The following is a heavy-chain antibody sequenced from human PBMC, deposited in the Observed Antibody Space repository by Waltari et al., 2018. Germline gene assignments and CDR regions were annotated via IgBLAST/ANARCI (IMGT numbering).Heavy chain of an antibody. V-gene: IGHV2-70*01. Sequence: QVTLRESGPALLKPTQTLTLTCTFSGFPLSTSGMCVSWIRQPPGKALECLALIDWDDDKYYSTALKNRLTTTKENNKNQVVLTMTNMEPVDTATDYCARTGEPGRFDYWGQGTLVTVSS. CDR1: GFPLSTSGMC. CDR2: IDWDDDK. D-gene: IGHD1-26*01. CDR3: ARTGEPGRFDY. J-gene: IGHJ4*02.